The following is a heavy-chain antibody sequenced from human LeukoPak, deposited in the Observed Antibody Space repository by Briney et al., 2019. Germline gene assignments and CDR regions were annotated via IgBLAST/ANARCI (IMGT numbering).Heavy chain of an antibody. J-gene: IGHJ4*02. CDR1: GYSISRAYY. D-gene: IGHD6-13*01. CDR3: ARDGLIAATGTDY. CDR2: TYHSGST. V-gene: IGHV4-38-2*02. Sequence: SETLSLTCTVSGYSISRAYYWGWIRQPPGKELEWIGSTYHSGSTYYNPSLKSRVTISVDTSKNQFSLKLSSVTAADTAVYYCARDGLIAATGTDYWGQGTLVTVSS.